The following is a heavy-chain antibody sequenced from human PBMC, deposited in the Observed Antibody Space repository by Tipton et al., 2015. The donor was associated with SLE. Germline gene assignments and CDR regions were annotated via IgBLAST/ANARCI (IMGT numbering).Heavy chain of an antibody. D-gene: IGHD5-12*01. J-gene: IGHJ4*02. V-gene: IGHV1-18*01. CDR1: GYSFTSYG. CDR2: ISPYNGNT. Sequence: QLVQSGAEVKKPGASVKVSCKTSGYSFTSYGISWVRQAPGQGLEWMAWISPYNGNTIYAQKVQGKVTLTTDRSTTTVYLEVRSLTFDDTAVYYCAREGGQWLPIDHWGQGTLVTVSS. CDR3: AREGGQWLPIDH.